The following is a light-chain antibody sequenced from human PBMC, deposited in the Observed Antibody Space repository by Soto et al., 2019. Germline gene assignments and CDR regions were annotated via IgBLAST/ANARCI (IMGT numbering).Light chain of an antibody. Sequence: VVTMSAFTXSISPGERATLSCRASQSLRRSSFAWYPQTPGQPXRXXXSGASSTDAETPERLSGSGSGKDFNLTINVLAPEDFVVYYCQKEDCSTRPFG. CDR2: GAS. CDR3: QKEDCSTRP. J-gene: IGKJ4*02. CDR1: QSLRRSS. V-gene: IGKV3-20*01.